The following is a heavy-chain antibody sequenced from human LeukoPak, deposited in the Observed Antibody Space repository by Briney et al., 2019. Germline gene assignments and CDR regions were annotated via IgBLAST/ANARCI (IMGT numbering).Heavy chain of an antibody. V-gene: IGHV1-2*02. CDR3: ARDPSSSSGRY. D-gene: IGHD3-22*01. CDR2: INPNSGGT. J-gene: IGHJ4*02. Sequence: ASVKVSCKASGYNFTDYYIYWLRQAPGQGLEWMGWINPNSGGTNYAQKFQGGVTMTRDTSISTAYMELSRLRSDDTAVYYCARDPSSSSGRYWGQGTLVTVSS. CDR1: GYNFTDYY.